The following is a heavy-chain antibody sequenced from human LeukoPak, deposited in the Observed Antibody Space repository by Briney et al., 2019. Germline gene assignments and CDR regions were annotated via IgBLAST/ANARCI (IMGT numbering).Heavy chain of an antibody. D-gene: IGHD1-26*01. CDR3: AILSGSYDWSDP. J-gene: IGHJ5*02. CDR1: GGTFSSYA. V-gene: IGHV1-69*04. CDR2: IIPILGIA. Sequence: GASVKVSCKASGGTFSSYAISWVRQAPGQGLEWMGRIIPILGIANYAQKFQGRVTITADKSTSTAYMELSSLRSEDTAVYYCAILSGSYDWSDPWGQGTLVTVSS.